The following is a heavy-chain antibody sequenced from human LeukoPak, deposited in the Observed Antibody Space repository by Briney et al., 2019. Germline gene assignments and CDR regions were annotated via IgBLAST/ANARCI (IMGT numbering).Heavy chain of an antibody. CDR2: INAGNGNT. CDR3: ARVVRSWPGNGMDV. CDR1: GYTFTSYA. D-gene: IGHD6-13*01. J-gene: IGHJ6*02. V-gene: IGHV1-3*01. Sequence: GASVKVSCKASGYTFTSYAMHWVRQAPGQRLEWMGWINAGNGNTKYSQKFQGRVTITRDTSASTAYMELSSLRSEDTAVYYCARVVRSWPGNGMDVWGQGTTVTVSS.